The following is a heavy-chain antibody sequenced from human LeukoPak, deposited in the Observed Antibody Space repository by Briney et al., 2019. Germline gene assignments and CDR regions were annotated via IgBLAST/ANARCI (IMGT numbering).Heavy chain of an antibody. D-gene: IGHD3-3*01. J-gene: IGHJ6*02. CDR3: ARDKGTIFGVVKNYGMDV. Sequence: PSQTLSLTCTVSGGSISSGGYYRSWIRQHPGKGLEWIGYIYYSGSTYYNPSLKSRVTISVDTSKNQFSLKLSSVTAADTAVYYCARDKGTIFGVVKNYGMDVWGQGTTVTVSS. CDR1: GGSISSGGYY. CDR2: IYYSGST. V-gene: IGHV4-31*03.